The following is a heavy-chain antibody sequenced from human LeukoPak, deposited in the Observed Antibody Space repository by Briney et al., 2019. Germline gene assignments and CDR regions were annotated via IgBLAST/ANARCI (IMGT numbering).Heavy chain of an antibody. D-gene: IGHD2-15*01. CDR3: AKETAGYCSGGSCGGGAFDI. V-gene: IGHV3-9*03. CDR1: GFTFDDYA. CDR2: ISWNSGSI. J-gene: IGHJ3*02. Sequence: GGSLRLSCAASGFTFDDYAMHWVRQAPGKGLEWVSGISWNSGSIGYADSVKGRFTISRDNAKNSLYLQMNSLRAEDMALYYCAKETAGYCSGGSCGGGAFDIWGQGTMVTVSS.